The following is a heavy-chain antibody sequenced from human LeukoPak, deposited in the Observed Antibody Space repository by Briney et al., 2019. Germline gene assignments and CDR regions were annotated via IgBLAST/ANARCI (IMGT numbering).Heavy chain of an antibody. V-gene: IGHV3-49*04. Sequence: GGSLRLSCTASGFTFGDYAMSWVRQAPGKGPEWVGFIRSKAYGGTTEYAASVKGRFTISRDDSKSIAYLQMNSLKTEDTAVYCCTRAYYDFWSVYFDYWGQGTLVTVSS. J-gene: IGHJ4*02. CDR2: IRSKAYGGTT. CDR1: GFTFGDYA. CDR3: TRAYYDFWSVYFDY. D-gene: IGHD3-3*01.